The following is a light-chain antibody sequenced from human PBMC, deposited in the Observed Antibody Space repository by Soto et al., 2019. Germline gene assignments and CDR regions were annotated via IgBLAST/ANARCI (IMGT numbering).Light chain of an antibody. J-gene: IGLJ3*02. CDR2: EVT. CDR3: GSFTTSRIWV. Sequence: QSALAQPASVSASPGQSITISCTGTGSDIGRYNYVSWYQHHPGKAPKLVIYEVTHRPSGVSNRFSGSKSGNTASLTISGLQVEDEAEYFCGSFTTSRIWVFGGGTKLTVL. CDR1: GSDIGRYNY. V-gene: IGLV2-14*01.